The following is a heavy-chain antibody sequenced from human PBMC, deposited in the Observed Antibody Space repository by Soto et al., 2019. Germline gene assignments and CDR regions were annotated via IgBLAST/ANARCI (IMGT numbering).Heavy chain of an antibody. CDR3: ARAPVLRFLEWLPTDDNWFDP. CDR1: GYTFTSYG. CDR2: ISAYNGNT. J-gene: IGHJ5*02. D-gene: IGHD3-3*01. V-gene: IGHV1-18*04. Sequence: ASVKVSCKASGYTFTSYGISWVRQSPGQGLEWMGWISAYNGNTNYAQKLQGRVTMTTDTSTSTAYMELRSLRSDDTAVYYCARAPVLRFLEWLPTDDNWFDPWGHGTLVTVSS.